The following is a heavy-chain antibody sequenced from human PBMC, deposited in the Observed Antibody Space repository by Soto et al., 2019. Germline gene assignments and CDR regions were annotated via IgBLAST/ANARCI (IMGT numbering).Heavy chain of an antibody. V-gene: IGHV3-7*01. CDR2: IKQDGSEK. D-gene: IGHD4-17*01. Sequence: PGGSLRLSCAASGFTFSSYWMSWVRQAPGKGLEWVANIKQDGSEKYYVDSVKGRFTISRDNAKNSLYLQMNSLRAEDTAVYYCARAPGGLDGDQIYYYYYMDVWGKGTTVTVSS. CDR1: GFTFSSYW. CDR3: ARAPGGLDGDQIYYYYYMDV. J-gene: IGHJ6*03.